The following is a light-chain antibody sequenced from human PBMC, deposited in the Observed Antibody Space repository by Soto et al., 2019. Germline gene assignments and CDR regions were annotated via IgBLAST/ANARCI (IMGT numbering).Light chain of an antibody. Sequence: EIVLTQSPATLSLSPGERATLSCRASQSVSSYLAWYQQKPGQAPRLLIYDASNRATGIPARFSGSGSGTAFPLTISSLEPEDFAVYYCQQVGTFGQETKVDIK. V-gene: IGKV3-11*01. CDR3: QQVGT. CDR1: QSVSSY. CDR2: DAS. J-gene: IGKJ1*01.